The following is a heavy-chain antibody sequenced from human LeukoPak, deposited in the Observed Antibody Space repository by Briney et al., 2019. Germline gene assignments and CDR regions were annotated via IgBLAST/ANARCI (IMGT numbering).Heavy chain of an antibody. CDR2: ISGSGGST. CDR1: GFTFSSYG. Sequence: GGSLRLSCAASGFTFSSYGMSWVRQAPGKGLEWVSAISGSGGSTYYADSVKGRFTISRDNSKNTLYLQMNSLRAEDTAVYYCAKVSDYYDSSGYYLPNNWFDPWGQGTLVTVSS. V-gene: IGHV3-23*01. J-gene: IGHJ5*02. D-gene: IGHD3-22*01. CDR3: AKVSDYYDSSGYYLPNNWFDP.